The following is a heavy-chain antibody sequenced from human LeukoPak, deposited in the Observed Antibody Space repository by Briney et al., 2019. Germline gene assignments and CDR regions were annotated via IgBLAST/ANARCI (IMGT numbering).Heavy chain of an antibody. CDR2: ISSSSSYI. V-gene: IGHV3-21*01. Sequence: GGSLRLSCAASGFTFSSYSMNWVRQAPGKGLEWVSSISSSSSYIYYADSVKGRFTISRDNAKNSLYLQMNSLKAEDTAVYYCARGLRNGLDYWGQGTLVTVSS. J-gene: IGHJ4*02. D-gene: IGHD5-12*01. CDR1: GFTFSSYS. CDR3: ARGLRNGLDY.